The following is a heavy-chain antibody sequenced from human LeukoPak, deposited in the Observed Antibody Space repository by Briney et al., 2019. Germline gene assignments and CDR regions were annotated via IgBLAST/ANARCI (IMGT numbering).Heavy chain of an antibody. CDR1: GGSFRGYY. D-gene: IGHD3-3*01. CDR3: ARLNRLEGITYYDFWSGPHGYFDY. J-gene: IGHJ4*02. V-gene: IGHV4-34*01. CDR2: INHSGST. Sequence: SETLSLTCAVYGGSFRGYYWSWIRQPPGKGLEWIGEINHSGSTNYNPSLKSRVTISVDTSKNQFSLKLSSVTAADTAVYYCARLNRLEGITYYDFWSGPHGYFDYWGQGTLVTVSS.